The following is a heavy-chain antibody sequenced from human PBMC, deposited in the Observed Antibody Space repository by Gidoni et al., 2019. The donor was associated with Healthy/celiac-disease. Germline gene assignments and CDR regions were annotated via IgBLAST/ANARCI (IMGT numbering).Heavy chain of an antibody. CDR2: ISSSGSTI. CDR1: GFTFSDYH. Sequence: QVQLVESGGGLVKPGGSLRLSCAASGFTFSDYHMSWIRQAPGKGLEWVSYISSSGSTIYYADSLKGRFTISRDNAKNSLYLQMNSLRAEDTAVYYCARESYYYDSSGYYPDAFDIWGQGTMVTVSS. CDR3: ARESYYYDSSGYYPDAFDI. D-gene: IGHD3-22*01. V-gene: IGHV3-11*01. J-gene: IGHJ3*02.